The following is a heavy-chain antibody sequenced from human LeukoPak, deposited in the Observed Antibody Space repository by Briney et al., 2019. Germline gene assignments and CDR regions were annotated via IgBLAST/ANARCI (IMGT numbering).Heavy chain of an antibody. D-gene: IGHD6-13*01. Sequence: PGGSLRLSCSASGFTFSSYAMHWVRQAPGKGLEYVSAISSNGGSTYYADSVKGRFTISRDNSKNTLYLQMSSLRAEDTAVYYCASAGYSSSWYGNNWFDPWGQGTLVTVSS. CDR2: ISSNGGST. CDR3: ASAGYSSSWYGNNWFDP. J-gene: IGHJ5*02. CDR1: GFTFSSYA. V-gene: IGHV3-64D*06.